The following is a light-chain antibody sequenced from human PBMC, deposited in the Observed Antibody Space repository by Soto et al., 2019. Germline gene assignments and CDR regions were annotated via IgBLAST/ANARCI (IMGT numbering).Light chain of an antibody. V-gene: IGLV2-23*02. CDR2: EVN. CDR1: NGDVGSYDL. CDR3: GSYAGVNTLI. Sequence: QSALTQPASVSGSPGQSITISCTGTNGDVGSYDLVSWYQQYPGKAPKLIIYEVNKRPSGVSHRFSGAKSGNTSPLTSSVLQTEDEAYYDCGSYAGVNTLIFGRGTKLTVL. J-gene: IGLJ2*01.